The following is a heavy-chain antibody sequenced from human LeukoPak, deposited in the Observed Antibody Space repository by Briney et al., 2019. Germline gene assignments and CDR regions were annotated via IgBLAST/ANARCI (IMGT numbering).Heavy chain of an antibody. CDR2: INSDGSST. D-gene: IGHD1-26*01. V-gene: IGHV3-74*01. Sequence: GGSLRLSCAASGFNFSSYWMHWVRQAPGKGLVWVSRINSDGSSTSHADSVKGRFTISRDNAKNSLYLQMNSLRAEDTAVYYCARDRGGSYSAIDYWGQGTLVTVSS. CDR3: ARDRGGSYSAIDY. CDR1: GFNFSSYW. J-gene: IGHJ4*02.